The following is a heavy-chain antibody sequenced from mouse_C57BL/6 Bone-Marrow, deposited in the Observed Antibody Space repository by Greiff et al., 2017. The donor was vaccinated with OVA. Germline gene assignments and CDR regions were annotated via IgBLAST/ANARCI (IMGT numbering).Heavy chain of an antibody. CDR1: GYTFTSYG. Sequence: QVQLKESGAELARPGASVKLSCKASGYTFTSYGISWVKQRTGQGLEWIGEIYPRSGNTYYNEKFKGKATLTADKSSSTAYMELRSLTSEDSAVYFCARYYYGSSLFAYWGQGTLVTVSA. CDR2: IYPRSGNT. CDR3: ARYYYGSSLFAY. J-gene: IGHJ3*01. V-gene: IGHV1-81*01. D-gene: IGHD1-1*01.